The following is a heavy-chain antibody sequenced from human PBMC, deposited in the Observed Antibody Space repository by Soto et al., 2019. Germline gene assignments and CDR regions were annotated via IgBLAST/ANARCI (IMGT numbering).Heavy chain of an antibody. D-gene: IGHD1-26*01. CDR3: AKDLGLINKNTELEY. V-gene: IGHV3-30*18. CDR2: ISYDGSNK. Sequence: SLRLSCAASGFTFGSYGMHWVRQAPVKGLEWVAVISYDGSNKYYADSVKGRFTISRDNSKNTLYLQMNSLRAEDTAVYYCAKDLGLINKNTELEYLGQGTLVNVSS. J-gene: IGHJ4*02. CDR1: GFTFGSYG.